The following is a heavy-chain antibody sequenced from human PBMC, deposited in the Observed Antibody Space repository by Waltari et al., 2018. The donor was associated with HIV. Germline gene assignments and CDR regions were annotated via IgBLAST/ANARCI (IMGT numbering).Heavy chain of an antibody. V-gene: IGHV1-18*01. Sequence: GHLVQSGAAENKPGPSVQVLCQAPVHTFTSKHIRRVRQAPGQGLEWMGWISAYNGHTNYAQKLQGRVTMTTDTSTSTAYRDLRSLRSDDTAFYYCARALWSGYYTPYYFDYWAREPWSPSPQ. J-gene: IGHJ4*02. CDR1: VHTFTSKH. CDR3: ARALWSGYYTPYYFDY. D-gene: IGHD3-3*01. CDR2: ISAYNGHT.